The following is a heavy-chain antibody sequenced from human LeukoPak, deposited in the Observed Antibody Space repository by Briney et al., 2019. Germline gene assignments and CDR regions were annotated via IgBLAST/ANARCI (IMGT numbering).Heavy chain of an antibody. D-gene: IGHD4-17*01. CDR1: GFTFSSYA. J-gene: IGHJ3*02. Sequence: GGSLRLSCAASGFTFSSYAMHWVRQAPGKGPEWVAVISYDGSNKYYADSVKGRFTISRDNSKNTLYLQMNSLRAEDTAVYYCARDRYDYGDYGGAFDIWGQGTMVTVSS. CDR2: ISYDGSNK. V-gene: IGHV3-30-3*01. CDR3: ARDRYDYGDYGGAFDI.